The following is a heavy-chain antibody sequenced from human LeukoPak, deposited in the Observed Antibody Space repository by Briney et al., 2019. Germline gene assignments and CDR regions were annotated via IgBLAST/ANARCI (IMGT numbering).Heavy chain of an antibody. V-gene: IGHV3-21*01. J-gene: IGHJ4*02. CDR3: ARGLVVPAQNDY. CDR1: GFTFSSYS. CDR2: ISSSSSYI. Sequence: GGSLRLSCAASGFTFSSYSMNWVRQAPGKGLEWVSSISSSSSYIYYADSVKGRFTISRDNAKNSLYLQMNSLGAEDTAVYYCARGLVVPAQNDYWGQGTLVTVSS. D-gene: IGHD2-15*01.